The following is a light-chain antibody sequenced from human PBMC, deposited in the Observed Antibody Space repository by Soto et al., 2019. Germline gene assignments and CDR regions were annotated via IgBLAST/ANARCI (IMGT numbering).Light chain of an antibody. J-gene: IGLJ3*02. CDR1: SSDVGAYNY. CDR3: TSFASSNTRV. CDR2: EVT. Sequence: QSALTQPPSASGSPGQSVTISCTGTSSDVGAYNYVSWYQQHAGKAPKLVIYEVTKRPSGVPDRFSGSKSANTASLTVSGLQAEDEADYYWTSFASSNTRVFGGGTKLTVL. V-gene: IGLV2-8*01.